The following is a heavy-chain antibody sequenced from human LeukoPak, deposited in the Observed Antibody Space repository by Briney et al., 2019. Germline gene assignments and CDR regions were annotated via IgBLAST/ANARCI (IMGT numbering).Heavy chain of an antibody. V-gene: IGHV1-46*01. CDR2: INPSGGST. J-gene: IGHJ4*02. Sequence: GASVKVSCKASGYTFSSHYIHWVRQAPGQGPEWMGIINPSGGSTYYPQTFQVRVTLNRDTSTSIVYMGLSSLRSADTAVYYCARFDSSGYSPDYWGQRTLVTVSS. D-gene: IGHD3-22*01. CDR1: GYTFSSHY. CDR3: ARFDSSGYSPDY.